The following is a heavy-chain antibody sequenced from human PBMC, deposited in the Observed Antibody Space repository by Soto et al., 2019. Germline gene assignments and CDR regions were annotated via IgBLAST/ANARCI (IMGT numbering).Heavy chain of an antibody. CDR1: GSSINSSGYY. Sequence: SETLSLTCTVSGSSINSSGYYWGWIRQPPGKGLEWIGSMFYGVSTYYNPSLKSRVTVSVDTSKNQFSLNLRSVTAADTAVYYCAKDRHYPRDYSHYWGQGTLVTVSS. V-gene: IGHV4-39*02. CDR3: AKDRHYPRDYSHY. CDR2: MFYGVST. J-gene: IGHJ4*02. D-gene: IGHD3-10*01.